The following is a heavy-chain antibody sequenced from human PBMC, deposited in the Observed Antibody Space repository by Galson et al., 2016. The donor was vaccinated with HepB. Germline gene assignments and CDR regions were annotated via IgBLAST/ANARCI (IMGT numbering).Heavy chain of an antibody. CDR3: AREAEGSTYFAY. CDR1: GFSFNFYW. J-gene: IGHJ4*02. D-gene: IGHD6-13*01. CDR2: IKQDGSEK. Sequence: SLRLSCAASGFSFNFYWMNWVRQAPGKGLEWVASIKQDGSEKYCVDSVKGRFTISRDNAKNSLYLQMNSLRAEDMAVYYCAREAEGSTYFAYWGQGTLVTVSS. V-gene: IGHV3-7*01.